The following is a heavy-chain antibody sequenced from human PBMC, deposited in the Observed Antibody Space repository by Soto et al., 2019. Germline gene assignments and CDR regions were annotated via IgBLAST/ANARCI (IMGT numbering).Heavy chain of an antibody. CDR1: GFTFSSYA. Sequence: GGSLRLSCAASGFTFSSYAMHWVRQAPGKGLEWVAVISYDGSNKYYADSVKGRFTISRDNSKNTLYLQMNSLRAEDTAVYYCARDRVQQLSLYYYYGMDVWGQGTTVTVSS. D-gene: IGHD6-6*01. J-gene: IGHJ6*02. CDR2: ISYDGSNK. CDR3: ARDRVQQLSLYYYYGMDV. V-gene: IGHV3-30-3*01.